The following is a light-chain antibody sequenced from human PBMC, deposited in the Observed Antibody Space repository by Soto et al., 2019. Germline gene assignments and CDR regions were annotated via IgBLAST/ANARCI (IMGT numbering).Light chain of an antibody. J-gene: IGKJ4*01. V-gene: IGKV1-13*02. CDR1: QGISSA. CDR2: DAS. Sequence: AIQLTQSPSSLSASVGDRVTITCRASQGISSALAWYQQKPGKAPKLLIYDASSLESVVPSRFSGSESGTDFTLTISSLQPEDFATYYCQQFNSYPLTFGGGTKVEIK. CDR3: QQFNSYPLT.